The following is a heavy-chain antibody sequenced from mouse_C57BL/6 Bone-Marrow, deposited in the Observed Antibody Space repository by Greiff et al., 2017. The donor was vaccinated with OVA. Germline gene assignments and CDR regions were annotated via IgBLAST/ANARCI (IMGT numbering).Heavy chain of an antibody. V-gene: IGHV1-82*01. CDR2: IYPGDGDT. Sequence: VKLLESGPELVKPGASVKISCKASGYAFSSSWMNWVKQRPGKGLEWIGRIYPGDGDTNYNGKFKGKATLTADKSSSTAYMQLSSLTSEDSAVYFCANYGSPFAYWGQGTLVTVSA. CDR1: GYAFSSSW. CDR3: ANYGSPFAY. J-gene: IGHJ3*01. D-gene: IGHD1-1*01.